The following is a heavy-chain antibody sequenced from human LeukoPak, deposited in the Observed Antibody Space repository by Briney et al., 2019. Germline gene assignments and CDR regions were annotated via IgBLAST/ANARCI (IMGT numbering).Heavy chain of an antibody. J-gene: IGHJ5*02. CDR2: INSDGSST. CDR3: ATVAAPAGGWFDP. Sequence: GGSLRLSCAASGFTFSSYWMHWVRQAPGKGLVWVSRINSDGSSTSYADSVKGRFTISRDNAKNTLYLQMNSLRAEDTAVYYCATVAAPAGGWFDPWGQGTLVTVSS. D-gene: IGHD6-19*01. V-gene: IGHV3-74*01. CDR1: GFTFSSYW.